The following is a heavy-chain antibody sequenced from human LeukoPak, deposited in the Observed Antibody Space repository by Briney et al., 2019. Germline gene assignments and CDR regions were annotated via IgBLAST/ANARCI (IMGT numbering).Heavy chain of an antibody. CDR2: IYHSGST. D-gene: IGHD6-6*01. CDR3: ARASRGYIAARRAFDI. J-gene: IGHJ3*02. CDR1: GYAITSGGFS. Sequence: SRTLSLTCTVSGYAITSGGFSWNWIRQPPGKGLEWIGYIYHSGSTYYNPSLKSRVTISVDRSKNQFSLKLSSVTAADTAVYYCARASRGYIAARRAFDIWGQGTMVTVSS. V-gene: IGHV4-30-2*01.